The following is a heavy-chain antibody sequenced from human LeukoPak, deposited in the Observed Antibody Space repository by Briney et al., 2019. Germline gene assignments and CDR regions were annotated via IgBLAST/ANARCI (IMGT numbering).Heavy chain of an antibody. V-gene: IGHV3-48*03. CDR1: GFTFSSYE. D-gene: IGHD6-19*01. Sequence: PGGSLRLSCAASGFTFSSYEMNWVRQAPGKGLEWVSKISSRGSAIYYADSVKGRFTISRDNAKSSLYLQMNSLRVEDTAVYYCARGGSLGYWGQGTLVTVSS. CDR3: ARGGSLGY. CDR2: ISSRGSAI. J-gene: IGHJ4*02.